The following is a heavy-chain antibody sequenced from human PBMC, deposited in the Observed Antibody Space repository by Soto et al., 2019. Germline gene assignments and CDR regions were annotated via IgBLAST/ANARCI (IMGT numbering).Heavy chain of an antibody. CDR2: ISGSGGST. V-gene: IGHV3-23*01. D-gene: IGHD3-22*01. Sequence: GGSLRLSCAASGFTFSSYAMSWVRQAPGKGLEWVSAISGSGGSTYYADSVKGRFTISRDNSKNTLYLQMNSLRAEDTAVYYCAKLYYYDSSGYRPTYFDYWGQGTLVTVSS. CDR1: GFTFSSYA. CDR3: AKLYYYDSSGYRPTYFDY. J-gene: IGHJ4*02.